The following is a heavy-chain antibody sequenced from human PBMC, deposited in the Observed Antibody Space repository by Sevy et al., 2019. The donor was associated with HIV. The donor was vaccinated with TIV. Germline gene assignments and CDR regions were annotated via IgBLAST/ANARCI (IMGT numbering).Heavy chain of an antibody. CDR1: GGTFSSYA. CDR3: ACAGPHDFWSGYYTPLVRGYYYGMDV. D-gene: IGHD3-3*01. V-gene: IGHV1-69*13. Sequence: ASVKVSCKASGGTFSSYAISWVRQAPGQGLEWMGGIIPIFGTANYAQKFQGRVTITAEESTSTAYMKLSSLRPEDTAVYYCACAGPHDFWSGYYTPLVRGYYYGMDVWGQGTTVTVSS. CDR2: IIPIFGTA. J-gene: IGHJ6*02.